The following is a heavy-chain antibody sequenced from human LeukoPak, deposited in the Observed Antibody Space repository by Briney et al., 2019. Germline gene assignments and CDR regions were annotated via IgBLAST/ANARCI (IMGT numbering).Heavy chain of an antibody. Sequence: GRSLRLSCAASGFTFSSYGMHWVRQAPGKGLEWVAVIWYDGSNKYYADSVKGRFTISRDNSKNTLYLQMNSLRAGDTAVYYCARAPTSGSYYMDYWGQGTLVTVSS. J-gene: IGHJ4*02. D-gene: IGHD1-26*01. CDR1: GFTFSSYG. V-gene: IGHV3-33*01. CDR3: ARAPTSGSYYMDY. CDR2: IWYDGSNK.